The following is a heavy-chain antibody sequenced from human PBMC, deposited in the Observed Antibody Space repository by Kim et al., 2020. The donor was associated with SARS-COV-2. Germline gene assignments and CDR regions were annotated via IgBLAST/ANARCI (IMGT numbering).Heavy chain of an antibody. CDR3: ARGITVVVTAIRGNWFDP. V-gene: IGHV1-3*01. D-gene: IGHD2-21*02. Sequence: GRVTITRDTSASTAYMELSSLRSEDTAVYYCARGITVVVTAIRGNWFDPWGQGTLVTVSS. J-gene: IGHJ5*02.